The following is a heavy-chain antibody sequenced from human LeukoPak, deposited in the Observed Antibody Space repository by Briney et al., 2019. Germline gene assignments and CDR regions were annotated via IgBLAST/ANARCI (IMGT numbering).Heavy chain of an antibody. Sequence: GGSLRLSCAASGFTSSSYAMSWARQAPGKGLEWVSAISGSGGSTYYADSVKGRFTISRDNPKNTLYLQMNSLGAEDTAVYYCAKDRSYSYGGIDYWGQGTLVTVSS. CDR2: ISGSGGST. CDR3: AKDRSYSYGGIDY. J-gene: IGHJ4*02. D-gene: IGHD5-18*01. CDR1: GFTSSSYA. V-gene: IGHV3-23*01.